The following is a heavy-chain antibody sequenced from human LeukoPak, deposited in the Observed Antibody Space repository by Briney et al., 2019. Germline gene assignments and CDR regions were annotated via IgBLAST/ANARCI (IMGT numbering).Heavy chain of an antibody. D-gene: IGHD3-22*01. Sequence: SVKVSCKASGGTFSSYAISWVRQAPGQGLEWMGGIIPIFGTANYAQKFQGRVTITTDESASTAYMELSSLRSEDTAVYYCARGSTYYDSGGYYHFEYWGQGTLVTVSS. J-gene: IGHJ4*02. CDR2: IIPIFGTA. V-gene: IGHV1-69*05. CDR1: GGTFSSYA. CDR3: ARGSTYYDSGGYYHFEY.